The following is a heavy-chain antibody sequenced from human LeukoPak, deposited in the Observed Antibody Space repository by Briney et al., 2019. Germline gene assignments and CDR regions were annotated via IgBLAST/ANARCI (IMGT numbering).Heavy chain of an antibody. CDR1: GGSISSSGFY. J-gene: IGHJ4*02. Sequence: TSETLSLTCTVSGGSISSSGFYWGWIRQPPGKGREWFGRIYDSGGTYYNPSLKSRVTISVNMSNNQFSLKLSSVTAADTAVYYCARHDYGDKNFDYWGQGTLVTVSS. CDR2: IYDSGGT. D-gene: IGHD4-17*01. CDR3: ARHDYGDKNFDY. V-gene: IGHV4-39*01.